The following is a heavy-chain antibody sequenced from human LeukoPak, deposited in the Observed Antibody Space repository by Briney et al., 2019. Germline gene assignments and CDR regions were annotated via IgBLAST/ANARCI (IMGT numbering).Heavy chain of an antibody. V-gene: IGHV1-8*01. CDR1: GYNFTSYD. Sequence: GASVKVSCKASGYNFTSYDINWVRQATGQEPEWMGWMNPNSGDTGSVQKFQGRVTMTWNTSIDTAYMELSSLTSEDTAVYYCARASLVDYPTLDYWGRGTLVTVSS. J-gene: IGHJ4*02. CDR2: MNPNSGDT. D-gene: IGHD4-11*01. CDR3: ARASLVDYPTLDY.